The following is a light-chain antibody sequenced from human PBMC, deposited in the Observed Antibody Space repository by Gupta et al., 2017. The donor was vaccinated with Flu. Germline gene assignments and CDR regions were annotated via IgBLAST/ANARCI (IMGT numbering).Light chain of an antibody. J-gene: IGLJ3*02. CDR1: SSNIGSNT. CDR2: SND. V-gene: IGLV1-44*01. CDR3: AAWDDSLSGRV. Sequence: QSVLTQPPSASGTPGQRVTISCSGSSSNIGSNTVNWYQQFPGTAPKILIYSNDQRPSGVPDRFSASKSGTSASLAISGLQAEDEADYYCAAWDDSLSGRVFGGGTKLTVI.